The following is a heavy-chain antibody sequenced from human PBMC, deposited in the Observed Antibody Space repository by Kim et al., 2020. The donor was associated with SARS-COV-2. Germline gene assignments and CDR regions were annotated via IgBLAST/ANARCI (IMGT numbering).Heavy chain of an antibody. CDR2: ISYDGSNK. V-gene: IGHV3-30*18. Sequence: GGSLRLSCAASGFTFSSYGMHWVRQAPGKGLEWVAVISYDGSNKYYADSVKGRFTISRDNSKNTLYLQMNSLRAEDTAVYYCAKDRFGGSGWYFDYWGQGTLVTVSS. J-gene: IGHJ4*02. CDR3: AKDRFGGSGWYFDY. CDR1: GFTFSSYG. D-gene: IGHD6-19*01.